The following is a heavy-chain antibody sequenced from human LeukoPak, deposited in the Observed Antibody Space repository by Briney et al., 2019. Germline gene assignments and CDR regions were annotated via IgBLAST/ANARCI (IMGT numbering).Heavy chain of an antibody. V-gene: IGHV1-18*01. CDR2: ISAYNGNT. J-gene: IGHJ4*02. Sequence: ASVKVSCKTSGYTFTNYDISWVRQTPGQGLEWMGWISAYNGNTNYAQKFQGRVTITTDISTSTAYMELRSLRSDDTAVYYCARVGYTYGHRDAFDIWGQGTLVTVSS. D-gene: IGHD3-10*01. CDR3: ARVGYTYGHRDAFDI. CDR1: GYTFTNYD.